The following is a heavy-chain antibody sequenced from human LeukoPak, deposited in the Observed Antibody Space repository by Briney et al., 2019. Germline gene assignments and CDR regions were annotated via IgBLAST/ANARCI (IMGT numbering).Heavy chain of an antibody. CDR3: ARDIIGLGANYYGTDV. CDR2: INHSGST. Sequence: SETLSLTCAVYGGSFSGYYWSWIRQPPGKGLEWIGEINHSGSTNYNPSLKSRVTISVDTSKNQFSLKLSSVTAADTAVYYCARDIIGLGANYYGTDVWGQGTTVTVSS. J-gene: IGHJ6*02. D-gene: IGHD1-26*01. CDR1: GGSFSGYY. V-gene: IGHV4-34*01.